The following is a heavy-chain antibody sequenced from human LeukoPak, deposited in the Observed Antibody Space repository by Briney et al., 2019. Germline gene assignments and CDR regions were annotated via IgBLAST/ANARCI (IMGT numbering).Heavy chain of an antibody. CDR2: INPNGGST. D-gene: IGHD3-3*02. CDR1: GYIFTNYY. V-gene: IGHV1-46*01. Sequence: GASVKVSCKASGYIFTNYYIHWVRQAPGQGLEWMGLINPNGGSTNYAQKFQGRVTMTRDTSTSTVYMELSSLRSEDTAVYYCAREEILARIRSFDYWGQGTLVTVSS. CDR3: AREEILARIRSFDY. J-gene: IGHJ4*02.